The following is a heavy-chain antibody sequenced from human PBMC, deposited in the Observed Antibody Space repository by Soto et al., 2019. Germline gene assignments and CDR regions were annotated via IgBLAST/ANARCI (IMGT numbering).Heavy chain of an antibody. CDR1: GFTFSSYG. J-gene: IGHJ6*02. D-gene: IGHD2-15*01. V-gene: IGHV3-33*01. CDR3: ARDSGYCXGGSCPSLFYYYYGMDV. Sequence: GGSLRLSCAASGFTFSSYGMHWVRQAPGKGLEWVAVIWYDGSNKYYADSVKGRFTISRDNSKNTLYLQMNSLRAEDTAVYYCARDSGYCXGGSCPSLFYYYYGMDVWGQGTTVTVSS. CDR2: IWYDGSNK.